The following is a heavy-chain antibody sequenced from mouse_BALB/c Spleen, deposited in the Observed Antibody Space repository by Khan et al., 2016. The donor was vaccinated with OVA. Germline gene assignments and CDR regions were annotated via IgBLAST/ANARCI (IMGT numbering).Heavy chain of an antibody. D-gene: IGHD2-3*01. J-gene: IGHJ4*01. Sequence: EVQLQESGPGLVKPSQSLSLTCTVTGYSITSDYAWNWIRQFPGNKLEWMGYISYSGSTNYNPALKSRISITRDTSKNQFFLQLNSVTTEDTATYYCASDGSRYNYARDYWGKGTSVTVSS. CDR3: ASDGSRYNYARDY. V-gene: IGHV3-2*02. CDR2: ISYSGST. CDR1: GYSITSDYA.